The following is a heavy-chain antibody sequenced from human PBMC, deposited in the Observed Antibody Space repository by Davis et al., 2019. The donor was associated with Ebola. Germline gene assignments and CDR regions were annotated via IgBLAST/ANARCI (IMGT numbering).Heavy chain of an antibody. CDR2: IYYTGST. V-gene: IGHV4-39*07. CDR1: GGSISSGSYY. D-gene: IGHD6-19*01. J-gene: IGHJ5*01. CDR3: ARGGWTSGWYEF. Sequence: PSETLSLTCTVSGGSISSGSYYWGWIRQPPGKGLEWIGSIYYTGSTYNNPSLKSRVTISVDTSKNQFSLQLNSVTAADTAVYYCARGGWTSGWYEFWGQGALVTVSS.